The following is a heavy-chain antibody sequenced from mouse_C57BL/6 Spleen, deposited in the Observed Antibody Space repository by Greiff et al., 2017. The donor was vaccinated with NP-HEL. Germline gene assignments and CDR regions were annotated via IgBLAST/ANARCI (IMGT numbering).Heavy chain of an antibody. CDR1: GFTFSSYG. Sequence: EVQGVESGGDLVKPGGSLKLSCAASGFTFSSYGMSWVRQTPDKRLEWVATISSGGSYTYYPDSVKGRFTISRDNAKNTLYLQMSSLKSEDTAMYYCARPDGYYRYFDVWGTGTTVTVSS. J-gene: IGHJ1*03. CDR2: ISSGGSYT. V-gene: IGHV5-6*01. CDR3: ARPDGYYRYFDV. D-gene: IGHD2-3*01.